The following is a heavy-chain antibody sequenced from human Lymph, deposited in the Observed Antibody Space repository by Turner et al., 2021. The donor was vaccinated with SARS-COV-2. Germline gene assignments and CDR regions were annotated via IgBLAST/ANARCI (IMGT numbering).Heavy chain of an antibody. CDR3: ARHGNELGIQL. Sequence: QVQLQESGPGLVKPSETLSLTCTVSVGSISSYYWSWIRQPPGKGLEWIGYISNSGSTNYNPSLKSRVTISLDTSKNQFSLKLSSVTAADTAVYYCARHGNELGIQLWGQGTLFTVSS. J-gene: IGHJ4*02. CDR2: ISNSGST. CDR1: VGSISSYY. D-gene: IGHD5-18*01. V-gene: IGHV4-59*08.